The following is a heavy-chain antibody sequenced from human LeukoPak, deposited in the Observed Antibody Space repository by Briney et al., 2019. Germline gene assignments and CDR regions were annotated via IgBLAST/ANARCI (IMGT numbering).Heavy chain of an antibody. Sequence: GGSLRLSCAASGFTFSSYAMSWVRQAPGKGLEWVSAISGSGDSTYYGDSVKGRFTISRDNSKNTLYLQMNSLRAEDTAVYYCARDRGYYYDSSLDYWGQGTLVTVSS. CDR3: ARDRGYYYDSSLDY. CDR2: ISGSGDST. V-gene: IGHV3-23*01. J-gene: IGHJ4*02. CDR1: GFTFSSYA. D-gene: IGHD3-22*01.